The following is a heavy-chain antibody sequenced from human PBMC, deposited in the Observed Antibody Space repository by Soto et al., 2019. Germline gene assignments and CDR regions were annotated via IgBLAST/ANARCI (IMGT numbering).Heavy chain of an antibody. CDR1: GYTFTSYG. Sequence: QVQPVQSGAEVKKPGASVKVSCKASGYTFTSYGISLVRQSPGQGLEWMGWISAYSGNTNYAQKLQGIVTMTTDTSASTAYKELRSLSSDDTAVYYCARKRASGLVITPDFAYWGQGTLVTVSS. J-gene: IGHJ4*02. D-gene: IGHD3-22*01. V-gene: IGHV1-18*01. CDR2: ISAYSGNT. CDR3: ARKRASGLVITPDFAY.